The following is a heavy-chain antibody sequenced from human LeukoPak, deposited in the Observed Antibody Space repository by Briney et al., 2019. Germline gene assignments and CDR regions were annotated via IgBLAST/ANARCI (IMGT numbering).Heavy chain of an antibody. CDR3: AKDPRDYYDSSGLIY. D-gene: IGHD3-22*01. J-gene: IGHJ4*02. CDR1: GFTFSSYG. V-gene: IGHV3-30*02. Sequence: GGSLRLSCAASGFTFSSYGMHWVRQAPGKGLEWVAFIRYDGSNKYYADSVKGRFTISRDNSKNTLYLQMNSLRAEDTAVYYCAKDPRDYYDSSGLIYWGQGTLVTVSS. CDR2: IRYDGSNK.